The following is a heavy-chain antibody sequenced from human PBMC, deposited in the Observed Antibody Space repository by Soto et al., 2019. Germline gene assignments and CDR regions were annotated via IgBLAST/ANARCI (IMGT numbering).Heavy chain of an antibody. CDR1: GYSFTSYW. Sequence: GESLKISCKGSGYSFTSYWIGWVRQMPGKGLEWMGIIYPGDSDTRYSPSFQGQVTISADKSISTAYLQWSSLKAPDTAMYYCARHATYDYGDYRGYYYYGMDVWGQGTTVTVSS. D-gene: IGHD4-17*01. V-gene: IGHV5-51*01. CDR2: IYPGDSDT. J-gene: IGHJ6*02. CDR3: ARHATYDYGDYRGYYYYGMDV.